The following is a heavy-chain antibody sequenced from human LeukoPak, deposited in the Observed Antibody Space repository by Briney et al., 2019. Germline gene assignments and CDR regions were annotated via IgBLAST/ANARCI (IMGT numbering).Heavy chain of an antibody. CDR1: GFTFSDFY. CDR2: ISSSGSSI. CDR3: ARDLSTSSEDWWDY. Sequence: PGGSLRLSCAASGFTFSDFYMSWIRQAPGKGLEWISYISSSGSSIYYADSVRGRFPISRDNAKNSLYLQMNTLRAEDTAVYYCARDLSTSSEDWWDYWGQGTLVTVSS. J-gene: IGHJ4*02. D-gene: IGHD6-13*01. V-gene: IGHV3-11*01.